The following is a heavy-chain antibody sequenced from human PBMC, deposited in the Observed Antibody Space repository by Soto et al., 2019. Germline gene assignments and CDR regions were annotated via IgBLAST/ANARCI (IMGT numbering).Heavy chain of an antibody. CDR2: IYSSGNT. CDR3: AREGGESSDGLYYFDS. Sequence: SETLSLTCTVSGGSIGGSNYFWGWIRQSPGTGLEWLGTIYSSGNTDYNPSLKSRLAISIDTSKNQFSLKLSSVTAADTAVYFCAREGGESSDGLYYFDSWGQGSLVTVSS. V-gene: IGHV4-39*07. J-gene: IGHJ4*02. D-gene: IGHD3-16*01. CDR1: GGSIGGSNYF.